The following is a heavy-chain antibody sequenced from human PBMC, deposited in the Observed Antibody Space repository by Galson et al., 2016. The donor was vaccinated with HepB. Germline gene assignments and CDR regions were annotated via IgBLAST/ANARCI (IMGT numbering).Heavy chain of an antibody. V-gene: IGHV6-1*01. J-gene: IGHJ4*02. CDR2: TYHTSNWYS. D-gene: IGHD2-15*01. Sequence: AISGDSVSSKSAAWNWIRHSPSRGLEWLGRTYHTSNWYSDYAVSVKSRITINPDTSKNQFSLQLNSVTPEDTAVYYCARGHPVVPFSFYFDYWGQGSLVTVSS. CDR3: ARGHPVVPFSFYFDY. CDR1: GDSVSSKSAA.